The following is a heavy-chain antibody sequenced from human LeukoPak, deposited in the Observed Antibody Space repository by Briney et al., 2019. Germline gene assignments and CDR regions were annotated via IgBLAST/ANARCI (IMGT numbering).Heavy chain of an antibody. V-gene: IGHV3-21*01. CDR2: ISSSSSYI. J-gene: IGHJ4*02. CDR3: ARAGLSIAARPDY. Sequence: GRSLRLSCAASGFTFSSYAMHWVRQAPGKGLEWVSSISSSSSYIYYADSVKGRFTISRDNAKNSLYLQMNSLRAEDTAVYYCARAGLSIAARPDYWGQGTLVTVSS. CDR1: GFTFSSYA. D-gene: IGHD6-6*01.